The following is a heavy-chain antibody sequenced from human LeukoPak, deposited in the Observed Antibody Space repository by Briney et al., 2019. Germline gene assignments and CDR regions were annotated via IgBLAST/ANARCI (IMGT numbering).Heavy chain of an antibody. CDR1: GGSILSTNW. J-gene: IGHJ1*01. D-gene: IGHD1-26*01. CDR3: ARESGAFSPFGF. CDR2: VHLSGAS. Sequence: SGTLSLTCAVSGGSILSTNWWSWVRQPPGRGLEWIGEVHLSGASNYNPSLKSRVNMSIDKSRNQLSLELTSVTAADTAMYYCARESGAFSPFGFRGQGTLVTVSS. V-gene: IGHV4-4*02.